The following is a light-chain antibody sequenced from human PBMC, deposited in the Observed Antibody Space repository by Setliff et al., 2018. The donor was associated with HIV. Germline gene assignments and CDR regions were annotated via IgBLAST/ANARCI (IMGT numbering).Light chain of an antibody. V-gene: IGLV2-23*01. J-gene: IGLJ1*01. Sequence: QSALTQPASVSGSPGQSITISCSGTRNDVGRYDLVSWYQQHPGKAPKLMIYQASRRPSGVSNRFSASKSGNMASLTISGLQAEDEADYYCCSNTGSNTYVFGTGTKATVL. CDR2: QAS. CDR3: CSNTGSNTYV. CDR1: RNDVGRYDL.